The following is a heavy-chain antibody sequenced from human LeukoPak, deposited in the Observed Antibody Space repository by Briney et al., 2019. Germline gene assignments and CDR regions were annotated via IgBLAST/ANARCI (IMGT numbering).Heavy chain of an antibody. CDR2: ISWDGGST. J-gene: IGHJ4*02. CDR1: GFTFDDYA. Sequence: GGSLRLSCAASGFTFDDYAMHWVRQAPGKGLEWVSLISWDGGSTYYADSVKGRFTISRDSSKNFLYLQMNSLRAEDTALYYCAKDRSDRSGPDYWGQGTLVTVSS. V-gene: IGHV3-43D*03. CDR3: AKDRSDRSGPDY. D-gene: IGHD3-22*01.